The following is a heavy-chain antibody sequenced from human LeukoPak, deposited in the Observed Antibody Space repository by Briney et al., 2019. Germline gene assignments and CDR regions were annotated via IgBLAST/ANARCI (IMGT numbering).Heavy chain of an antibody. D-gene: IGHD6-13*01. CDR3: ARGNIAAAGIHY. CDR1: GFTCSNYW. Sequence: QPGGSLRLSCAASGFTCSNYWMHWVRQAPGKGLVWVSRINSDGDSTIYADSVKGRFTISRDNAKNALYLQMNSLRAEDTAVYYCARGNIAAAGIHYWGQGTLVTVSS. V-gene: IGHV3-74*01. J-gene: IGHJ4*02. CDR2: INSDGDST.